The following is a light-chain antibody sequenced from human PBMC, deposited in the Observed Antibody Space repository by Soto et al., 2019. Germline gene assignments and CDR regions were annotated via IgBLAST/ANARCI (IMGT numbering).Light chain of an antibody. V-gene: IGKV3-11*01. CDR1: QSFRGL. Sequence: EVVLTQSPVTLSLSPGERATLSCRASQSFRGLLAWYQQKPGQAPRLLIYDAYNRATGIPPRFSGSGSGTDFTLTISILEPEDSEVYYCQQRHMWPITFGQGTRLAIK. CDR3: QQRHMWPIT. CDR2: DAY. J-gene: IGKJ5*01.